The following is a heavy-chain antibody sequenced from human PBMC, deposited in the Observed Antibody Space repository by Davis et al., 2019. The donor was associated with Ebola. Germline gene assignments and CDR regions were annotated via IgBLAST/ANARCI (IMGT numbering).Heavy chain of an antibody. Sequence: GGSLRLSCAASGFTFSNFVMHWVRQAPGKGLEYVSAIRGNGVTTYYANSVRDRFTISRDNSKNTLYLQMGSLRREDMAVYYCARGQFYGMDVWGQGTTVTVSS. V-gene: IGHV3-64*01. CDR3: ARGQFYGMDV. CDR2: IRGNGVTT. CDR1: GFTFSNFV. D-gene: IGHD6-19*01. J-gene: IGHJ6*02.